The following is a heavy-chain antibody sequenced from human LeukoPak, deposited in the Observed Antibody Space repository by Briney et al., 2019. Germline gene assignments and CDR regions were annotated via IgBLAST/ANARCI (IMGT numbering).Heavy chain of an antibody. J-gene: IGHJ5*02. CDR1: GCSFSNSY. V-gene: IGHV4-59*01. CDR2: IYYSGST. D-gene: IGHD3-22*01. Sequence: PSGTLSLTCTVSGCSFSNSYWSWIRQPPGKGLEWIGYIYYSGSTNYTPSVKSRVTIPVDTSKNQLSLKLSSVTAADTAVYYCTSYYYDSRSWFDPWGQGTLLTVSS. CDR3: TSYYYDSRSWFDP.